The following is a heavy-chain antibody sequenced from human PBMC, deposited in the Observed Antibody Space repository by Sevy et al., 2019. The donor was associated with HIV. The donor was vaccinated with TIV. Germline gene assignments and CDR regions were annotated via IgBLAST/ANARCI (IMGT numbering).Heavy chain of an antibody. J-gene: IGHJ4*02. D-gene: IGHD5-12*01. CDR3: SMEDGYNYFDY. V-gene: IGHV3-15*07. CDR2: IKSETDGGTT. Sequence: GGSLRLACAASGFTLNKAWMKWVRQAPGKGLEWVGRIKSETDGGTTDYAETVKARFSISRDDSRNTLYLQMNSLKIEDTAVYYCSMEDGYNYFDYWGQGALVTVSS. CDR1: GFTLNKAW.